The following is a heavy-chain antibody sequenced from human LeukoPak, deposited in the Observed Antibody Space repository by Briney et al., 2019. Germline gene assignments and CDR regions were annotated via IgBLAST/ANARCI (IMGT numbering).Heavy chain of an antibody. D-gene: IGHD6-19*01. V-gene: IGHV3-9*01. CDR1: GFNFAVHH. CDR3: ANVREKYTSGFYFDS. J-gene: IGHJ4*02. CDR2: ISYNSGFT. Sequence: PGGSLRLSCAPSGFNFAVHHMHSGRQGPGRGLEWLSIISYNSGFTDYADSVKGRFTISRDNVKNSLYLQLNSLRAEDTALYYCANVREKYTSGFYFDSCGQGILVTVS.